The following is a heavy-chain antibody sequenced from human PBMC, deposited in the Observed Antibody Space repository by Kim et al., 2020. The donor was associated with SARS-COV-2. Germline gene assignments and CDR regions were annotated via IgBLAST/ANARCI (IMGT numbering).Heavy chain of an antibody. J-gene: IGHJ3*01. Sequence: CNNPPPKVRVNLSVDTSKNQFSLKLSSVTAGDTAVNYCARNRYRLRYAFDLWGQGTLVTVSS. D-gene: IGHD2-21*02. CDR3: ARNRYRLRYAFDL. V-gene: IGHV4-28*01.